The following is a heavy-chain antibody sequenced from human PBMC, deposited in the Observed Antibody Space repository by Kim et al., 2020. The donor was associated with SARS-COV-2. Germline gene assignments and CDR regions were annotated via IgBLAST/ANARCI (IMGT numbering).Heavy chain of an antibody. D-gene: IGHD6-13*01. J-gene: IGHJ4*02. V-gene: IGHV3-43*01. CDR2: ISWDGGST. CDR1: GFTFDDYT. CDR3: AKDMGVYSSSLSYFDY. Sequence: GGSLRLSCAASGFTFDDYTMHWVRQAPGKGLEWVSLISWDGGSTYYADSVKGRFTISRDNSKNSLYLQMNSLRTEDTALYYCAKDMGVYSSSLSYFDYWGQGTLVTVCS.